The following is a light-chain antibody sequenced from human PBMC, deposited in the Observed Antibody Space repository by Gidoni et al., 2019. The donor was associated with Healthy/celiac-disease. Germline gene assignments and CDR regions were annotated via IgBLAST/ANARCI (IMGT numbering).Light chain of an antibody. CDR3: QQYNNWPPPWT. Sequence: EIVMTQSPATLSVSPGERATLSCRASQSVSSNLAWYQQKPGQAPRLLIYGASTRAPGIPARFSGSGSGTEFTLTISSLQSEDFAVYYCQQYNNWPPPWTFXQXTKVEIK. J-gene: IGKJ1*01. V-gene: IGKV3-15*01. CDR2: GAS. CDR1: QSVSSN.